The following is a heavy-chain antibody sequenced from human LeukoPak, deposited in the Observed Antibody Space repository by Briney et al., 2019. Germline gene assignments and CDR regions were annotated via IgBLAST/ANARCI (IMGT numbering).Heavy chain of an antibody. Sequence: GASVKVSCKSSGYIFSTYGISWVRQAPGQGLEWMGWSSAYNNDTNSAQKLQGRVTMTTDTSTNTAYMELRSLRSDDTAVYYCARDIYMVRGVISPCAFDIWGQGTMVTVSS. J-gene: IGHJ3*02. CDR3: ARDIYMVRGVISPCAFDI. CDR2: SSAYNNDT. CDR1: GYIFSTYG. V-gene: IGHV1-18*01. D-gene: IGHD3-10*01.